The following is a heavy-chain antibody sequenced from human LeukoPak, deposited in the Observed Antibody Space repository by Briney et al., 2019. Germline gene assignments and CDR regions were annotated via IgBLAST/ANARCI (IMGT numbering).Heavy chain of an antibody. CDR3: ACYRSNCDWGGFDY. Sequence: GGSLRLSCVASLCTFSRYLMIWLGQAPGKGLEWVANIKEDGSEKYYVDSVKGRFTISRDNAKNSLYLQMNRLRAEDTAVDSCACYRSNCDWGGFDYWGQGTLVSVSS. V-gene: IGHV3-7*02. CDR2: IKEDGSEK. J-gene: IGHJ4*02. CDR1: LCTFSRYL. D-gene: IGHD2-21*01.